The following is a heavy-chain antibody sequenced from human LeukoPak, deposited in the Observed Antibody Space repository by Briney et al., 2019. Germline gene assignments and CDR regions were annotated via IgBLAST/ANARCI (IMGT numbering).Heavy chain of an antibody. CDR2: INHSGST. V-gene: IGHV4-34*01. Sequence: SETLSLTCAVYGGSFSGYYWSWIRQPPGKGLEWIGKINHSGSTNYNPSLKSRVTISVDTSKNQFSLKLSSVTAADTAVYYCARGILWFGELFGNWFDPWGQGTLVTVSS. D-gene: IGHD3-10*01. CDR1: GGSFSGYY. J-gene: IGHJ5*02. CDR3: ARGILWFGELFGNWFDP.